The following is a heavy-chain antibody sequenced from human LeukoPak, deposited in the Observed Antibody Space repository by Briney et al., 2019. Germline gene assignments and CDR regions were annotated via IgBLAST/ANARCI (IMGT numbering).Heavy chain of an antibody. CDR1: GFTFSSYG. J-gene: IGHJ4*02. Sequence: GGSLRLSCAAPGFTFSSYGMHWVRQAPGKGLDWVAVISNDGSKKYYADSVKGRFTISRDNSKNTLSLQVSSLRTEDTAVYYCAKDRYSYAFEYSDSWGQGALVTVSS. D-gene: IGHD5-18*01. CDR2: ISNDGSKK. CDR3: AKDRYSYAFEYSDS. V-gene: IGHV3-30*18.